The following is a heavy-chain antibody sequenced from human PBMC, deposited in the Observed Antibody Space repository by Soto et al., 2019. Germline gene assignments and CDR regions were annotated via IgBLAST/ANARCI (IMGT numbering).Heavy chain of an antibody. CDR3: ARSWRYYFDY. J-gene: IGHJ4*02. V-gene: IGHV4-59*01. CDR2: IYYSGST. CDR1: GGSISSYY. Sequence: TSETLSLTCTVSGGSISSYYWSWIRQPPGKGLEWIGYIYYSGSTNYNPSLKSRVTISVDTSKNQFSLKLSSVTAADTAVYYCARSWRYYFDYWGQGSLVTVSS.